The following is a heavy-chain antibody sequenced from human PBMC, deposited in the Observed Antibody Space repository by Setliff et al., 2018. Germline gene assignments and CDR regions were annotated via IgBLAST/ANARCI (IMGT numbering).Heavy chain of an antibody. V-gene: IGHV4-59*01. Sequence: SETLSLTCTVSGGSISSYYWSWIRQPPGKGLEWIGYIYYSGSTNYNPSLKSRVTISVDTSKNQFSLKLSSVTAADTAVYYCARVSMYYNFWSGYYGERGEYFDHWGQGTLVTVSS. CDR3: ARVSMYYNFWSGYYGERGEYFDH. J-gene: IGHJ4*02. CDR2: IYYSGST. CDR1: GGSISSYY. D-gene: IGHD3-3*01.